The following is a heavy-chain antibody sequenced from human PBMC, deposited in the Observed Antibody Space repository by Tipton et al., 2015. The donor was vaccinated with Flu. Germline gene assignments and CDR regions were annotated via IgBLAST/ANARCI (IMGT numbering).Heavy chain of an antibody. CDR2: IFTIGGT. CDR1: GGSISRYY. J-gene: IGHJ3*01. CDR3: ARDLRGYRGYTGGDAFDV. Sequence: TLSLTCTVSGGSISRYYWSWIRQPAGKGLEWIGRIFTIGGTNYNPSLQSRVTMSVDTSKNQFSLKLSSVTAADTAVYYCARDLRGYRGYTGGDAFDVWGQGTMVTVPS. V-gene: IGHV4-4*07. D-gene: IGHD5-12*01.